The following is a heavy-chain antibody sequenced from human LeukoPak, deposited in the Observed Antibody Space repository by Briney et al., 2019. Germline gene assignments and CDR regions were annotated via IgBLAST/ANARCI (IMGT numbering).Heavy chain of an antibody. CDR2: ISSSGSTI. Sequence: GGSLRLSCAASGFTFSDYYMSWIRQAPGKGLEWVSYISSSGSTIYYADSVKGRFTISRDNAKNSLYLQMNSLRAEDTAVYYCARGVNYYDSSGYYQPTWPRAFDIWGQGTMVTVSS. J-gene: IGHJ3*02. V-gene: IGHV3-11*01. CDR3: ARGVNYYDSSGYYQPTWPRAFDI. CDR1: GFTFSDYY. D-gene: IGHD3-22*01.